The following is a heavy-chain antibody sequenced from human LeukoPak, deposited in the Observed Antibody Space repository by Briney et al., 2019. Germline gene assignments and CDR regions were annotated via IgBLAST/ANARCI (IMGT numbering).Heavy chain of an antibody. V-gene: IGHV4-61*09. CDR3: ATDGDLNWFDP. CDR1: GGSTSSGSYY. CDR2: IYTSGST. D-gene: IGHD7-27*01. Sequence: SQTLSLTCTVSGGSTSSGSYYWSWIRQPAGKGLEWIGHIYTSGSTNYNPSLKSRVTISVDTSKNQFSLKLSSVTAADTAVYYCATDGDLNWFDPWGQGTLVTVSS. J-gene: IGHJ5*02.